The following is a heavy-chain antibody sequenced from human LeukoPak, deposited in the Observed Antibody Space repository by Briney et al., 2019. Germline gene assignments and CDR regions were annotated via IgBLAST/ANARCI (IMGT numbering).Heavy chain of an antibody. J-gene: IGHJ5*02. D-gene: IGHD3-22*01. V-gene: IGHV1-18*01. Sequence: ASVTVSCKASGYTFTSYGFSWVRQAPGQGLEWMGWISSYNGDTNYAQRVQDRVTMTTDTATSTAYMELRSLRSDDTAVYYCARVPLGDSSTYYYPRPDWFDPWGRGTLVIVSS. CDR2: ISSYNGDT. CDR1: GYTFTSYG. CDR3: ARVPLGDSSTYYYPRPDWFDP.